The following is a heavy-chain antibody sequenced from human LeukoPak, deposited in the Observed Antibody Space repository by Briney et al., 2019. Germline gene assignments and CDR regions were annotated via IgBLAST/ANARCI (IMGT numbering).Heavy chain of an antibody. CDR1: GYSISSGYY. J-gene: IGHJ4*02. V-gene: IGHV4-38-2*01. Sequence: SETLSLTCAVSGYSISSGYYWGWIRQPPGKGLEWIGSIYHSGSTYYNPSFKSRVTISVDTSKNQFSLKLGSVTAADTAVYYCARQLDKTRYYDFWSGYYNPTDFDYWGQGTLVTVSS. CDR3: ARQLDKTRYYDFWSGYYNPTDFDY. D-gene: IGHD3-3*01. CDR2: IYHSGST.